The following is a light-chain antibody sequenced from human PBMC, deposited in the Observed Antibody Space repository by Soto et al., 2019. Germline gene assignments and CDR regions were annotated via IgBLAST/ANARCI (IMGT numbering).Light chain of an antibody. CDR3: QRYDSTPPT. CDR2: GAS. Sequence: PGDRATLSCRASQSVNSNYLAWYQRKPGQAPRLLIYGASNRATDITYRFSASGSGTDFTLTITRLEAEDFAVYYCQRYDSTPPTFGQGTKLEVK. V-gene: IGKV3-20*01. J-gene: IGKJ1*01. CDR1: QSVNSNY.